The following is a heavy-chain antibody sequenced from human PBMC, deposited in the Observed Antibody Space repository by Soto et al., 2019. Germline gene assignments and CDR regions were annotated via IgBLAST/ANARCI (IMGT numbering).Heavy chain of an antibody. CDR3: ARGYYYDSSGYYGQQAFDI. CDR1: GGSISSYY. CDR2: IYYSGST. D-gene: IGHD3-22*01. V-gene: IGHV4-59*01. J-gene: IGHJ3*02. Sequence: SETLSLTCTVSGGSISSYYWSWIRQPPGKGLEWIGYIYYSGSTNYNPSLKSRVTISVDTSKNQFSLKLSSVTAADTAVYYCARGYYYDSSGYYGQQAFDIWGQGTMVTVSS.